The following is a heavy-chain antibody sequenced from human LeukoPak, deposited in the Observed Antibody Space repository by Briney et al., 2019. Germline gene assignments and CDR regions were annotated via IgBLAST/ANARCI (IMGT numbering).Heavy chain of an antibody. CDR2: ISYDGSNK. J-gene: IGHJ4*02. V-gene: IGHV3-30*04. CDR1: GFTFSSYA. Sequence: GRSLRLSCAASGFTFSSYAMHWVRQAPGKGLEWVAVISYDGSNKYYADSVKGRFTISRDNSKNTLYLQMNSLRAEDTAVYYCARGDSLDYWGQGTLVTVSS. CDR3: ARGDSLDY. D-gene: IGHD2-21*02.